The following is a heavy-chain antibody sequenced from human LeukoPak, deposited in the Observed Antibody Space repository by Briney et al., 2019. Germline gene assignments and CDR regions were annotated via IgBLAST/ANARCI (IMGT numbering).Heavy chain of an antibody. CDR2: INPNSGGT. CDR3: ARDPVDTAMAPDY. J-gene: IGHJ4*02. V-gene: IGHV1-2*02. CDR1: GYTFTGYY. Sequence: GASVKVSCKASGYTFTGYYMHWVRQAPGQGLEWMGWINPNSGGTNYAQKFQGRVTMTRDTSISTAYMELSRLRSDDTAVYYCARDPVDTAMAPDYWGQGTLVTVSS. D-gene: IGHD5-18*01.